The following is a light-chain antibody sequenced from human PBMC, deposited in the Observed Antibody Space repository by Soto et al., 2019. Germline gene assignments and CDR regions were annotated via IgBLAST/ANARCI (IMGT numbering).Light chain of an antibody. CDR1: QNVRDSY. CDR2: DTS. CDR3: QQYGSFPGM. V-gene: IGKV3-20*01. J-gene: IGKJ1*01. Sequence: ELVLTQSPGPLSLSPGERATLSCRASQNVRDSYLAWYQQKPGQAPILLLYDTSTRATGVPDRFSGSGAGTDFALTISSVEPEDFAFYFWQQYGSFPGMFGQGTKVDI.